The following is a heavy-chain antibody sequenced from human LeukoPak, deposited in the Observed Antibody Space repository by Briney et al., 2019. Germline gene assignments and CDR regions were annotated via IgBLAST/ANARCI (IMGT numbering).Heavy chain of an antibody. V-gene: IGHV3-73*01. CDR3: TRAALGYYYDSSGYYYYFDY. CDR2: IRSKANSYAT. CDR1: GFTFSGSA. D-gene: IGHD3-22*01. Sequence: PGGSLRLSCAASGFTFSGSAMHWVRQASGKGLEWVGRIRSKANSYATAYAASVKGRFTISRDDSKNTAYLQMNSLKTEDTAVYYCTRAALGYYYDSSGYYYYFDYWGQGTLVTVSS. J-gene: IGHJ4*02.